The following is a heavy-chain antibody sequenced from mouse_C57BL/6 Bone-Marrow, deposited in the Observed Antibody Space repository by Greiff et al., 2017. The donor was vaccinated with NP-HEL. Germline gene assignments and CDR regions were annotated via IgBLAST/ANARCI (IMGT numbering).Heavy chain of an antibody. Sequence: QVQLQQPGAELVKPGASVKLSCKASGYTFTSYWMQWVKQRPGQGLEWIGEIDPSDSYTTYNQKFKGKATLTVDTSSSTAYMQLSSLTSEDSAVYYCARGRSSYAMDYWGQGTSVTVSS. J-gene: IGHJ4*01. CDR3: ARGRSSYAMDY. CDR1: GYTFTSYW. CDR2: IDPSDSYT. D-gene: IGHD1-1*01. V-gene: IGHV1-50*01.